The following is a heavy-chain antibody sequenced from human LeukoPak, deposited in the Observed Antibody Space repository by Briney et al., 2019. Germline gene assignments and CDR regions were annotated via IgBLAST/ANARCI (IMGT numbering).Heavy chain of an antibody. Sequence: GASVKVSCRASGYTFTSYAMHWVRQAPGQRLEWMGWINAGNGNTKYSQKFQGRVTITRDTSASTAYMELSSLRSEDTAVYYCARESGSGSYYSPYYYYGMDVWGKGTTVTVSS. D-gene: IGHD3-10*01. CDR2: INAGNGNT. J-gene: IGHJ6*04. CDR3: ARESGSGSYYSPYYYYGMDV. V-gene: IGHV1-3*01. CDR1: GYTFTSYA.